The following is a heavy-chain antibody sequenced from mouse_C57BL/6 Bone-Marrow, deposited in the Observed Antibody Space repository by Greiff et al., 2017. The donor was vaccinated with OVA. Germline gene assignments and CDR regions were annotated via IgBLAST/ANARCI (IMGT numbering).Heavy chain of an antibody. CDR1: GFSLTSYG. CDR2: IWSGGST. Sequence: QVQLQQSGPGLVQPSQSLSITCTVSGFSLTSYGVHWVRQSPGKGLEWLGVIWSGGSTDYNAAFISSLSISKDNSTSQVFFKMNSLQADDTAIYYCARYDYDWYFDVWGTGTTVTVSS. CDR3: ARYDYDWYFDV. V-gene: IGHV2-2*01. J-gene: IGHJ1*03. D-gene: IGHD2-4*01.